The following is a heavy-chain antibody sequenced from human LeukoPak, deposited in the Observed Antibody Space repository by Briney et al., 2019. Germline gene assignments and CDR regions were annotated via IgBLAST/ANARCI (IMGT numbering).Heavy chain of an antibody. V-gene: IGHV1-3*01. J-gene: IGHJ4*02. CDR2: IYAGNGNV. D-gene: IGHD1-7*01. CDR1: GYTLSTYT. Sequence: ASVKVSCKASGYTLSTYTMHWLRQAPGQRPEWMGCIYAGNGNVKYSQNFQARVTITRDTSANTAYLELSSLRSEDTAVYYCARHITGTTHFDYWGQGTLVTVSS. CDR3: ARHITGTTHFDY.